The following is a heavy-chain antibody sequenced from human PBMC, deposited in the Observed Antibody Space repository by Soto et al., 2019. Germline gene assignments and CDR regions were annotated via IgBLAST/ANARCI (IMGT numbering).Heavy chain of an antibody. J-gene: IGHJ2*01. D-gene: IGHD6-19*01. CDR1: GFTFDDYA. CDR3: AKAASSGWYVDWYFDL. Sequence: GGSLRLSCAASGFTFDDYAMHWVRQAPGKGLEWVSGISWNSGSIGYADSVKGRFTISRDNAKNSLYLQMNSLRAEDTALYYCAKAASSGWYVDWYFDLWGRGTLVTVSS. V-gene: IGHV3-9*01. CDR2: ISWNSGSI.